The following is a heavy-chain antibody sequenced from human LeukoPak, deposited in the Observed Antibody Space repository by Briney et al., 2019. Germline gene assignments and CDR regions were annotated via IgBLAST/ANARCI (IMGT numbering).Heavy chain of an antibody. Sequence: ASETLSLTCTVSGGSISSGPYYWSWIRQPAGKELEWIGRIYNSGITDYNPSLKSRVTISMDTSKNEISLDLSSVTAADTAVYYCARETHTVGAYEYWGQGILVTVSS. V-gene: IGHV4-61*02. D-gene: IGHD1-26*01. J-gene: IGHJ4*02. CDR2: IYNSGIT. CDR1: GGSISSGPYY. CDR3: ARETHTVGAYEY.